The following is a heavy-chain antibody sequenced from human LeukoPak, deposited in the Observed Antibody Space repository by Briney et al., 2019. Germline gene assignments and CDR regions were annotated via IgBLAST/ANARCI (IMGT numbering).Heavy chain of an antibody. D-gene: IGHD3-10*01. V-gene: IGHV1-2*02. CDR3: ARSVLRAISRITMVRGLPGY. CDR1: GYTFTGYY. Sequence: GASVKVSCKASGYTFTGYYMHWVRQAPGQGLEWMGWINPNSGGTNYAQKFQGRVTMTRDTSISTAYMELSRLRSDDTAVYYCARSVLRAISRITMVRGLPGYWGQGTLVTVSS. CDR2: INPNSGGT. J-gene: IGHJ4*02.